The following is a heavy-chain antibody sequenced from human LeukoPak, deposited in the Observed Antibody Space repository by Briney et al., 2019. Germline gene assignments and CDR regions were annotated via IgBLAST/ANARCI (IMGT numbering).Heavy chain of an antibody. Sequence: GGSLRLSCVASGFTFSSYAMSWVRQAPGKGLEWVSVIYRSGNSYYTDSVKGRFTISRDNSKNTVYLQMKSLRAEDTAIYYCARTGYTTNWEFDYWGQGTLVTVSS. V-gene: IGHV3-66*01. CDR1: GFTFSSYA. CDR3: ARTGYTTNWEFDY. CDR2: IYRSGNS. J-gene: IGHJ4*02. D-gene: IGHD1-1*01.